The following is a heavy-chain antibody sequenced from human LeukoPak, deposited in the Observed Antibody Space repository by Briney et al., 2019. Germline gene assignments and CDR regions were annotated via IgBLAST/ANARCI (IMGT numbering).Heavy chain of an antibody. J-gene: IGHJ4*02. CDR1: GFTFSSYA. V-gene: IGHV3-23*01. CDR3: ARDGPTGYSSSWVFDY. D-gene: IGHD6-13*01. CDR2: ISGSGDNT. Sequence: GGSLRLSCAASGFTFSSYAMNWVRQAPGKGLEWVSIISGSGDNTYYTDSVKGRFTISRDNSKNTLYLQMNSLRAEDTAVYYCARDGPTGYSSSWVFDYWGQGTLVTVSS.